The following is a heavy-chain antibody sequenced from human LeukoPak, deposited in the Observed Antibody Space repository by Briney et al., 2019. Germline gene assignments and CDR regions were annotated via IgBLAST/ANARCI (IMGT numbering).Heavy chain of an antibody. Sequence: GGSLRLSCAASGLTFSNYWMTWVRQAPGKGLEWVANIKQDGSEKYYVDSVKGRFTISRDNAKNSLYLQMNTLRVEDTAVYYCARDRTRGPYWGQGTLVTVS. CDR2: IKQDGSEK. CDR3: ARDRTRGPY. V-gene: IGHV3-7*03. CDR1: GLTFSNYW. J-gene: IGHJ4*02.